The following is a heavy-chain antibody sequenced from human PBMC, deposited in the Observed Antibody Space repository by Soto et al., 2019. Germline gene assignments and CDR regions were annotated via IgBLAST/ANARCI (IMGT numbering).Heavy chain of an antibody. D-gene: IGHD6-13*01. V-gene: IGHV3-23*01. CDR2: ISGSGGST. CDR1: GFTVSSYA. CDR3: AKDPPYSSSWYGHYFDY. J-gene: IGHJ4*02. Sequence: GGSLRLSCAASGFTVSSYAMSWVRQAPGKGLEWVSAISGSGGSTYYADSVKGRFTISRDNSKNTLYLQMNGLRAEDTAVYYCAKDPPYSSSWYGHYFDYWGQGTLVTVSS.